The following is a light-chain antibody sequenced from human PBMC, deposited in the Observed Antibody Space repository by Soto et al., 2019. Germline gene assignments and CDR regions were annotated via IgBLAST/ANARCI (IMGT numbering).Light chain of an antibody. CDR2: GNS. CDR3: QSYDSSLSGSNV. J-gene: IGLJ1*01. V-gene: IGLV1-40*01. Sequence: QSVLTQPPSVSGAPGQRVTISCTGSSSNIGAGYDVHWYQQLPGTAPKPLIYGNSNRPSGVPDQFSGSKSGTSASLAITGLQAEDEADYYCQSYDSSLSGSNVFGTGTKVTVL. CDR1: SSNIGAGYD.